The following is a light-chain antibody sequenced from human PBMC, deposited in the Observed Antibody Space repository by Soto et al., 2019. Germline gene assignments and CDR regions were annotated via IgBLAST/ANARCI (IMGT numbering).Light chain of an antibody. CDR1: SSDVGANNY. CDR2: EVT. V-gene: IGLV2-8*01. Sequence: QSALTQPPSASGSPGQSVTISWTGTSSDVGANNYVSWYQQHPGKAPKLMIYEVTKRPSGVPDRFSGSKSGNTASLTVSGLQAEDEADYYCCSYAGTNRVFGTGTKLTVL. CDR3: CSYAGTNRV. J-gene: IGLJ1*01.